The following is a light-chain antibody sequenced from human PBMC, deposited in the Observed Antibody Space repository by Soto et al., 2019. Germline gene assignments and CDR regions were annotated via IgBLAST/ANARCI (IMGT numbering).Light chain of an antibody. V-gene: IGKV3-15*01. Sequence: EIVMTKAPATLSVSPGERATLSCRASQSVSSNLAWYQQNSGQAPRLLSYGASTSATGIPARFSGSGSGTEFTLTISSLQSEDFAVYYCKQYNNWPPGTFGQGTKLEIK. CDR2: GAS. J-gene: IGKJ2*01. CDR1: QSVSSN. CDR3: KQYNNWPPGT.